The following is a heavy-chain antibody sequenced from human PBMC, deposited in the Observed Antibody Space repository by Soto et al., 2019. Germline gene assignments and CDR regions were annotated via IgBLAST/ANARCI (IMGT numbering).Heavy chain of an antibody. V-gene: IGHV3-33*01. CDR1: GFNFGNFG. CDR2: ISNDENIK. J-gene: IGHJ4*02. CDR3: ARGLRGVLDY. Sequence: WGSLRLSCVASGFNFGNFGMHWVRQAPGKGLEWLTAISNDENIKQDSVRGRFAIARDNSKNTLYLHLTSLRAEDTAIYYCARGLRGVLDYWGQGTLVTVSS. D-gene: IGHD5-12*01.